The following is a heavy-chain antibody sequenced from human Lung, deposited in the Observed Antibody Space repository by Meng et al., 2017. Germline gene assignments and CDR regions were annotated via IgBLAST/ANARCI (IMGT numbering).Heavy chain of an antibody. CDR2: IYYSGST. Sequence: SETLSLTCTVSGGSISSYYWSWIRQPPGKGLEWIGYIYYSGSTNYNPSLKSRVTISVDTSKNQFSLKLSSVTAADTAVYYCARVKMATITLNAFDIWGQGTMVTFS. CDR1: GGSISSYY. V-gene: IGHV4-59*01. D-gene: IGHD5-24*01. J-gene: IGHJ3*02. CDR3: ARVKMATITLNAFDI.